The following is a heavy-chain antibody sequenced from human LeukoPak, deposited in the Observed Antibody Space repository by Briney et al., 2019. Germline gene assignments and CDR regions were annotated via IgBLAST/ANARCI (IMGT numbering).Heavy chain of an antibody. V-gene: IGHV3-23*01. CDR3: AKVGSSGWTNYFDS. J-gene: IGHJ4*02. Sequence: PGGTLRLSCAASGFTFSSYAMSWVRQAPGKGLECVSIISGGGDRTSYADSVKGRFTISRDSSMNTLYLQMNSLRAEDTAVYYCAKVGSSGWTNYFDSWGQGTLVTVSS. CDR1: GFTFSSYA. CDR2: ISGGGDRT. D-gene: IGHD6-19*01.